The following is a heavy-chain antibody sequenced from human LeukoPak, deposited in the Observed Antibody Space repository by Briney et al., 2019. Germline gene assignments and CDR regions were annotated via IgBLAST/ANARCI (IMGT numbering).Heavy chain of an antibody. CDR3: ARFDSTNDAFDI. D-gene: IGHD3-22*01. J-gene: IGHJ3*02. CDR2: IYYSGST. V-gene: IGHV4-59*01. CDR1: SGSISSYY. Sequence: PSETLSLTCTVYSGSISSYYWSWFRQPPGKGLEWIGYIYYSGSTSYNPSLQSRVTISVDMSNQFSLKVSSMTAADTAVYYCARFDSTNDAFDIWGQGIMVTVSS.